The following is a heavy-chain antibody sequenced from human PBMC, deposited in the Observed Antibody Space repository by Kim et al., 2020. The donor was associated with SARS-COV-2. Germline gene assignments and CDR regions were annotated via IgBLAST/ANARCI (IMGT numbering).Heavy chain of an antibody. V-gene: IGHV3-33*06. J-gene: IGHJ4*02. Sequence: KGRLTIARDNSENTLYLQRNSLRAEDTAVYYCAKDRSVVAVAGKTDYFDCWGQGTLVTVSS. D-gene: IGHD6-19*01. CDR3: AKDRSVVAVAGKTDYFDC.